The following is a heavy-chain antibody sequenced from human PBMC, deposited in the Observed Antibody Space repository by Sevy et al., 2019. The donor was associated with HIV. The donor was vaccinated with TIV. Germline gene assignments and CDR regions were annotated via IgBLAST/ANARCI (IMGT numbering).Heavy chain of an antibody. CDR3: ARYGEYCSSTSCYWNWFDP. Sequence: ASVKVSSKASGYTFTSYGISWVRQAPGQGLEWMGWISAYNGNTNYAQKLQGRVTMTTDTSTSTAYMELRSLRSDDTAVYYCARYGEYCSSTSCYWNWFDPWGQGTLVTVSS. D-gene: IGHD2-2*01. J-gene: IGHJ5*02. CDR1: GYTFTSYG. CDR2: ISAYNGNT. V-gene: IGHV1-18*01.